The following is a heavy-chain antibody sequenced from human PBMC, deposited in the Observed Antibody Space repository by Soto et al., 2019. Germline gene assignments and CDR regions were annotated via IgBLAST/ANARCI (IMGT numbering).Heavy chain of an antibody. CDR2: IYHSGRT. D-gene: IGHD2-21*02. CDR3: ARQRTTVVTQAYFDY. J-gene: IGHJ4*02. V-gene: IGHV4-39*01. CDR1: AESISSSRYY. Sequence: SETLSLTCAVSAESISSSRYYWGWIRQPPGKGLEWIGGIYHSGRTYYNPSLKSRVSISIDTSKNQFSLKLSSVTAADTALYYCARQRTTVVTQAYFDYWGQGALVTVSS.